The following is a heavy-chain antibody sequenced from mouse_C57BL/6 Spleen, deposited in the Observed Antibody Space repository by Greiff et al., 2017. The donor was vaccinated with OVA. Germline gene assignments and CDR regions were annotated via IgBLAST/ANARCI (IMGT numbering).Heavy chain of an antibody. D-gene: IGHD4-1*01. Sequence: EVQVVESGGGLVKPGGSLKLSCAASGFTFSSYAMSWVRQTPEKRLEWVATISDGGSYTYYPDNVKGRFTISRDNAKNNLYLQMSHLKSEDTAMYYCARMGLGRDYFDYWGQGTTLTVSS. V-gene: IGHV5-4*01. J-gene: IGHJ2*01. CDR1: GFTFSSYA. CDR3: ARMGLGRDYFDY. CDR2: ISDGGSYT.